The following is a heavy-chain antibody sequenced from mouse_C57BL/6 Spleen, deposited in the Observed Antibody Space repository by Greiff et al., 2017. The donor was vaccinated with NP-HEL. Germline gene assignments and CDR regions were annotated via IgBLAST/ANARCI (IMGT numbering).Heavy chain of an antibody. Sequence: EVKVVESGEGLVKPGGSLKLSCAASGFTFSSYAMSWVRQTPEKRLEWVAYISSGGDYIYYADTVKGRFTISRDNARNTLYLQMSSLKSEDTAMYYCTRGHLLLRYFDVWGTGTTVTVSS. CDR2: ISSGGDYI. D-gene: IGHD1-1*01. J-gene: IGHJ1*03. CDR3: TRGHLLLRYFDV. CDR1: GFTFSSYA. V-gene: IGHV5-9-1*02.